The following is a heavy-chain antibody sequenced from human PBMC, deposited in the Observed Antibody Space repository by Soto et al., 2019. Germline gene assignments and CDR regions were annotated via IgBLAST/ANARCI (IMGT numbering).Heavy chain of an antibody. V-gene: IGHV1-2*04. Sequence: VASVKVSCKASGYTFTGYYMHWVRQAPGQGLEWMGWINPNSGGTNYAQKFQGWVTMTRDTSISTAYMELSRLRSDDTAVYYCARGRYYGSGSYYTDAFDIWGQGTMVTVSS. CDR1: GYTFTGYY. CDR3: ARGRYYGSGSYYTDAFDI. D-gene: IGHD3-10*01. J-gene: IGHJ3*02. CDR2: INPNSGGT.